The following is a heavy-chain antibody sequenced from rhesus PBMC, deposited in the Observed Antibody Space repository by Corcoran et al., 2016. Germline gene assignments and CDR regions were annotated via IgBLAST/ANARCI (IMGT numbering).Heavy chain of an antibody. Sequence: EVQLVQSGAEVKRHGESLRISCKTSAYSFDSSWISWVRQMPGIGLEWMGSIYPGDSDTRYNPSFQGHVTISADKSISTTYLQWSSLKASDTATYYCAKDRTSLTNRFDVWGPGVLVTVSS. D-gene: IGHD4-11*01. CDR3: AKDRTSLTNRFDV. CDR1: AYSFDSSW. V-gene: IGHV5S1*01. J-gene: IGHJ5-1*01. CDR2: IYPGDSDT.